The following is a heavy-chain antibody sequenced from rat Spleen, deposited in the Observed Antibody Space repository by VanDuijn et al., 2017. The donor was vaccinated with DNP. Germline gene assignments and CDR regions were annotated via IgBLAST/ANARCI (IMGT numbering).Heavy chain of an antibody. Sequence: EVQLVESGGGLVQPGRSLKLSCAASGFTFSDYYMAWVRQAPTKGMEWVASISDDGGSTYYRDSVKGRFTNSRCNAKSSLYLHIDILKSEDTATYSCTKDLQWYAMDACGQGTSVPVSS. CDR1: GFTFSDYY. J-gene: IGHJ4*01. CDR2: ISDDGGST. CDR3: TKDLQWYAMDA. V-gene: IGHV5-20*01. D-gene: IGHD1-1*01.